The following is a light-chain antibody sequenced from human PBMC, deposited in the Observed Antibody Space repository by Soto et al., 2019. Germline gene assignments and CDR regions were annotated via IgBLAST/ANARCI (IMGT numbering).Light chain of an antibody. CDR3: QQYNSYSRT. Sequence: DIQMTQSPSTLSASVGDRVTITCRASQSIISGLAWYQQKPGKAPKLQIYKASSLESGVPSRFSSSGYGTEFTLTISSLQPDDIANYYCQQYNSYSRTFGQGTNVEIK. V-gene: IGKV1-5*03. CDR2: KAS. J-gene: IGKJ1*01. CDR1: QSIISG.